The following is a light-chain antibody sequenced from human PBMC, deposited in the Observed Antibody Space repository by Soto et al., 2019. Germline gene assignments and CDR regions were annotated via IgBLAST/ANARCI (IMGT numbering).Light chain of an antibody. CDR1: QSVGTY. Sequence: IVMTQSPTTLSVAPGVNVALPCRASQSVGTYLAWYQQKPGQAPRLLISDASNRATGIPARFSGSGSGADFTLTISSLEPEDFAVYYCQQRTNRPITCGQGTRLEI. V-gene: IGKV3-11*01. CDR2: DAS. CDR3: QQRTNRPIT. J-gene: IGKJ5*01.